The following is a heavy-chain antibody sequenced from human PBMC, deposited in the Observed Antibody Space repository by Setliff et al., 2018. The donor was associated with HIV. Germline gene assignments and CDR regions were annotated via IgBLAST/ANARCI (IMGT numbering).Heavy chain of an antibody. CDR1: GGSISSNSYY. CDR2: IYYSGST. J-gene: IGHJ5*02. CDR3: ARVKGVYCSSVSCYPSWFDP. D-gene: IGHD2-2*01. V-gene: IGHV4-39*01. Sequence: PSETLSLTCTVSGGSISSNSYYWGWIRQPPGKGLEWIGSIYYSGSTYYNPSLRSRVTISVDTSKTQFSLNLSSVTAADTAVYYCARVKGVYCSSVSCYPSWFDPWGQGTLVPSP.